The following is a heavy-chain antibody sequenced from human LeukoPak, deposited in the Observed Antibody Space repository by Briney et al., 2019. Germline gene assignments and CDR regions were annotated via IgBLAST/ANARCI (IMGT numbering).Heavy chain of an antibody. V-gene: IGHV3-74*01. CDR1: GFTFSTSW. J-gene: IGHJ4*02. CDR2: ISGDGTTT. Sequence: GGSLRLSCATSGFTFSTSWMHRVRQAPGKGLVRVSRISGDGTTTTYADSVKGRFTISRDNAKNTLFLQMNSLRVDDTAVYYCTRVRSSSWYDYWGQGALVTVSS. D-gene: IGHD6-13*01. CDR3: TRVRSSSWYDY.